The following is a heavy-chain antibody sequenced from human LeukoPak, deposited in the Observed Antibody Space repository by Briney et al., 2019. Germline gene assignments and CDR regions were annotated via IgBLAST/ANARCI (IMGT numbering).Heavy chain of an antibody. CDR1: GDSLSGGDYS. D-gene: IGHD6-19*01. J-gene: IGHJ4*02. Sequence: PSQTLSLTCAVSGDSLSGGDYSWSWIRQPPGKGLEWIGYIYHSGSTYYNPSLKSRVTISVDGSTNQFSLRLSSVTAADTAVYYCARAVTGVAYYFDYWGQGTLVTVSS. V-gene: IGHV4-30-2*01. CDR2: IYHSGST. CDR3: ARAVTGVAYYFDY.